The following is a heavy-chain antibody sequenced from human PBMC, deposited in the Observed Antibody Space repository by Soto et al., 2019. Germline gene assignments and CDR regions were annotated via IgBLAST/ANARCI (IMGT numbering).Heavy chain of an antibody. CDR1: VFTFSTYA. D-gene: IGHD4-17*01. J-gene: IGHJ3*02. V-gene: IGHV3-23*01. CDR2: ISRDAYDI. CDR3: AHPRGYGVFDAYDI. Sequence: GGSLRVSCAASVFTFSTYAMSWFRQAPGKGLEWVPAISRDAYDIYYADSVKGRFTISRDNSKHMLYLQMNSLRTEDTAVYYCAHPRGYGVFDAYDIWGQGAMVTVSS.